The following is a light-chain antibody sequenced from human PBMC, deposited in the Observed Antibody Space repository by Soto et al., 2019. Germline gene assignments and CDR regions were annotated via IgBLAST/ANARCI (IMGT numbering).Light chain of an antibody. CDR3: QQDRADPWT. J-gene: IGKJ1*01. Sequence: DIQMTQSPSRLSASVGDRVILTCRASQSISSWLAWYQQKPGRAPKLLIYQASSLESEVPSRFSGSGSGTEFTLSISSLQPDDCATYYCQQDRADPWTVGQGTKVEIK. V-gene: IGKV1-5*03. CDR1: QSISSW. CDR2: QAS.